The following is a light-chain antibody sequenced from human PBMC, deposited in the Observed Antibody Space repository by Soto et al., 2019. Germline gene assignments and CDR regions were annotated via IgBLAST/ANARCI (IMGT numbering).Light chain of an antibody. CDR1: QSIGTF. Sequence: DIQMTQSPSSLSASVGDRVTMTCRASQSIGTFLAWYQKKSGKAPQLLVYTASTLASGVPSRFSGRGSGSVFTLTISSLQPEDFATYYCQQTYIAPITFGQGTRLEIQ. V-gene: IGKV1-39*01. CDR2: TAS. J-gene: IGKJ5*01. CDR3: QQTYIAPIT.